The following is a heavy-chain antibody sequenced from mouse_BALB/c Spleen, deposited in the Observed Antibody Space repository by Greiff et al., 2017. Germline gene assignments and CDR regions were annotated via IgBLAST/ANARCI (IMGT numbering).Heavy chain of an antibody. D-gene: IGHD4-1*01. CDR2: IWAGGST. Sequence: VKLMESGPGLVAPSQSLSITCTVSGFSLTSYGVHWVRQPPGKGLEWLGVIWAGGSTNYNSALMSRLSISKDNSKSQVFLKMNSLQTDDTAMYYCARAEGGLGGFAYWGQGTLVTVSA. J-gene: IGHJ3*01. CDR1: GFSLTSYG. V-gene: IGHV2-9*02. CDR3: ARAEGGLGGFAY.